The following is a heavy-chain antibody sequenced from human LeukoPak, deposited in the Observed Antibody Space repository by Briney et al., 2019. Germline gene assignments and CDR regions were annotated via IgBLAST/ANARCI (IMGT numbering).Heavy chain of an antibody. V-gene: IGHV3-74*01. J-gene: IGHJ4*02. D-gene: IGHD5-12*01. CDR2: INSDGSST. CDR1: GFTFSSYW. Sequence: PGGSLRLSCAACGFTFSSYWMHWVRQAPGKGLVWVSLINSDGSSTSYAASVKGRFTISRDNAKNTLYLQMNSLRAEDTAVYYCARGLATIPAGALDDWGQGTLVTVSS. CDR3: ARGLATIPAGALDD.